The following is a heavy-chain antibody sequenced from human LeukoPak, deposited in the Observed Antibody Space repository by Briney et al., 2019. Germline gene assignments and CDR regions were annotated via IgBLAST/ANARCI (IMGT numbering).Heavy chain of an antibody. CDR2: ISGSSGKT. J-gene: IGHJ6*03. Sequence: TGGSLRLSCAASGFTFSDYAMTWVRQAPGKGLEWVSGISGSSGKTYYADSVKGRFTISRDNSKNTLYLQMHSLRAEDTAVYYCAKDRCGSECYYYMDVWGKGTTVTVSS. CDR1: GFTFSDYA. CDR3: AKDRCGSECYYYMDV. D-gene: IGHD2-21*01. V-gene: IGHV3-23*01.